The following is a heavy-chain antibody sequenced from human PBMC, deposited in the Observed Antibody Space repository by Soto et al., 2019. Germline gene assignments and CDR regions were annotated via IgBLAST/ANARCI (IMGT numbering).Heavy chain of an antibody. CDR1: GFTFSTYG. V-gene: IGHV3-30*18. CDR2: ISYDGGNK. Sequence: QVQLVESGGGVVQPGRSLRLSCAASGFTFSTYGMHWVRQAPDKGLDWVAVISYDGGNKYYADSVKGRFTISRDNSKNALYLQMNSLRAEDTAVYYCAKDRASLVATSDYWGQGTLVTVSS. CDR3: AKDRASLVATSDY. J-gene: IGHJ4*02. D-gene: IGHD5-12*01.